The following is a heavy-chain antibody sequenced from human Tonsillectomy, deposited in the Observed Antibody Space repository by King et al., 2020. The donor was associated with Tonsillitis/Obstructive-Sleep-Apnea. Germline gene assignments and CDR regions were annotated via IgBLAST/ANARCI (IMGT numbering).Heavy chain of an antibody. CDR2: IDPSDSYT. Sequence: QLVQSGAEVKKPGESLRISCKGSGFSFTNYWFTWVRQMPGKGRVGMGRIDPSDSYTHYSPSFQGHVTISADNSVSTAYLQWRSLKASDTAMYYCARTKGEEDWFDPWGQGTLVTVSS. J-gene: IGHJ5*02. V-gene: IGHV5-10-1*01. CDR1: GFSFTNYW. CDR3: ARTKGEEDWFDP. D-gene: IGHD3-16*01.